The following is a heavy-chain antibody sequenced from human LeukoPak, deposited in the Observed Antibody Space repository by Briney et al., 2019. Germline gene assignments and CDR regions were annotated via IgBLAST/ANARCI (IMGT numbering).Heavy chain of an antibody. CDR2: ISNSGDST. CDR1: GLTFNNYA. CDR3: AKDRDYYLVGFFDY. V-gene: IGHV3-23*01. D-gene: IGHD3-10*01. Sequence: GGSLRLSCAASGLTFNNYAISWVRQAPGKGLEWVSAISNSGDSTYYADSVRGRFTISRDNSKNTLYLQMNSLRAEDTALYYCAKDRDYYLVGFFDYWGQGTLVTVSS. J-gene: IGHJ4*02.